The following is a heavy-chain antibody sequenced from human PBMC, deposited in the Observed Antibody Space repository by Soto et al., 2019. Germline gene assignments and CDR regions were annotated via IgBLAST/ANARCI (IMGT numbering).Heavy chain of an antibody. CDR1: GFTFGSYG. V-gene: IGHV3-30*18. CDR3: AKDPPYGDYTRLIQH. J-gene: IGHJ1*01. Sequence: HPGGSLRLSCAASGFTFGSYGMHWVRQAPGKGLEWVAVISYDGSNKYYADSVKGRFTISRDNSKNTLYLQMNSLRAEDTAVYYCAKDPPYGDYTRLIQHWGQGTLVTVSP. D-gene: IGHD4-17*01. CDR2: ISYDGSNK.